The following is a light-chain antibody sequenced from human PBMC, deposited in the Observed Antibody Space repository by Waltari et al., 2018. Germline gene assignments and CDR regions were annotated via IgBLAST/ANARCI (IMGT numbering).Light chain of an antibody. Sequence: QSILTQPPSVSGTPGPRVTISCSGSNSNIGGNSANWYQQLPGTAPKLLIYNDNQGPSGVPDRFSASKSGTSATLAITGLQSEDEADYYCAVWDDSLGGVFGGGTKLTVL. CDR2: NDN. V-gene: IGLV1-44*01. J-gene: IGLJ3*02. CDR1: NSNIGGNS. CDR3: AVWDDSLGGV.